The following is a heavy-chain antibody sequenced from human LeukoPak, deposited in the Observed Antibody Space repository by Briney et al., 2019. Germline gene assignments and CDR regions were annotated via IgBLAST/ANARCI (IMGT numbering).Heavy chain of an antibody. D-gene: IGHD3-16*01. CDR3: ASQSYARFDP. CDR2: IHPDGSAQ. V-gene: IGHV3-7*01. CDR1: GFTFSTNW. Sequence: GGSLRLSCAASGFTFSTNWMSWVRQAPGKGLEWVGNIHPDGSAQFPVDSVKGRFTISRDNARHSLFLQMNNLRVEDTAVYYCASQSYARFDPWGQGTLVIVSS. J-gene: IGHJ5*02.